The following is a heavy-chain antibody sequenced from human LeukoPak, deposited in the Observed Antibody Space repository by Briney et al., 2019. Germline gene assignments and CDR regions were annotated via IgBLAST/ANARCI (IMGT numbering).Heavy chain of an antibody. Sequence: ASVKVSCKASGYAFTSYGISWVRQAPGQGLEWMGWINAYNGNTDYAQKLQGRVTMTTDTYTSTAYMELRNLRSDDMAVYYCARAEIQLWEENWFDPWGQGTLVTVSS. V-gene: IGHV1-18*03. J-gene: IGHJ5*02. D-gene: IGHD5-18*01. CDR1: GYAFTSYG. CDR3: ARAEIQLWEENWFDP. CDR2: INAYNGNT.